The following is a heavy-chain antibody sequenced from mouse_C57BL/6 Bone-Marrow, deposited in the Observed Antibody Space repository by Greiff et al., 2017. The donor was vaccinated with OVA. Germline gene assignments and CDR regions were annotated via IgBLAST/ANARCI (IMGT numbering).Heavy chain of an antibody. J-gene: IGHJ2*01. CDR2: ISSGGSYT. CDR3: AGHVDYDEGY. CDR1: GFTFSSYG. D-gene: IGHD2-4*01. Sequence: EVHLVESGGDLVKPGGSLKLSCAASGFTFSSYGMSWVRQTPDKRLEWVATISSGGSYTYYPNSVKGRFTIARDNAKNTLYLQRSSLKSEDTAMYYCAGHVDYDEGYWGQGTTLTVSS. V-gene: IGHV5-6*01.